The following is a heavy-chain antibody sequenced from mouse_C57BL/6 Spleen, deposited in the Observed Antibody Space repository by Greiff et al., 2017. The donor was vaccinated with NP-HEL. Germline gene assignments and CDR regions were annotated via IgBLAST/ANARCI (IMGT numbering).Heavy chain of an antibody. CDR3: ARSDWERGTYYAMDY. CDR2: INPNYGTT. J-gene: IGHJ4*01. Sequence: VQLKQSGPELVKPGASVKISCKASGYSFTDYNMNWVKQSNGKSLEWIGVINPNYGTTSYNQKFKGKATLTVDQSSSTAYMQLNSLTSEDSAVYYCARSDWERGTYYAMDYWGQGTSVTVSS. CDR1: GYSFTDYN. D-gene: IGHD4-1*01. V-gene: IGHV1-39*01.